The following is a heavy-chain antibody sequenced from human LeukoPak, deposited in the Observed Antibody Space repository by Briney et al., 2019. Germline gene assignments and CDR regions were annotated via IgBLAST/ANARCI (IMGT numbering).Heavy chain of an antibody. J-gene: IGHJ4*02. CDR2: YYWDDDK. CDR3: ARISSLGYCSGGSCYSGYYFDY. V-gene: IGHV2-70*11. Sequence: SGPALVKPTHTLTLTCTFCGVSLSISGICVSWIRQPPGKALDGRARYYWDDDKYYSTSLKTRLTISKDTSKNQVVLTMTNMDPVDTATYYCARISSLGYCSGGSCYSGYYFDYWGQGTLVTVSS. D-gene: IGHD2-15*01. CDR1: GVSLSISGIC.